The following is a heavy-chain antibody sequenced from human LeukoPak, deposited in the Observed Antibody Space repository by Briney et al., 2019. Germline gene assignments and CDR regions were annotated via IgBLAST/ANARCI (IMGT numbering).Heavy chain of an antibody. CDR1: GFTFSLYT. J-gene: IGHJ4*02. V-gene: IGHV3-64*01. CDR2: ISGDGVNT. D-gene: IGHD2-21*01. Sequence: GGSLRLSCAASGFTFSLYTMHRVRQAPGKGLECVSVISGDGVNTYYANSVKGRFTISRDNSKNTLYLEMGSLRAEDRAVYYCARDAAYVTFDYWGQGTLVTVSS. CDR3: ARDAAYVTFDY.